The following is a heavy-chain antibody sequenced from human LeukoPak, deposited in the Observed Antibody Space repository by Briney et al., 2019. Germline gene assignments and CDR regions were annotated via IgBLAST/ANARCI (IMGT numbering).Heavy chain of an antibody. D-gene: IGHD3-22*01. CDR3: ARATPYYDSSGYYSPMDV. V-gene: IGHV4-38-2*02. CDR1: GYSISSGYY. Sequence: SETLSLTCTVSGYSISSGYYWSWIRQPPVKGLEWIGEINHSGSTNYNPSLKSRVTISVDTSKNQFSLKLSSVTAADTAVYYCARATPYYDSSGYYSPMDVWGKGTTVTVSS. CDR2: INHSGST. J-gene: IGHJ6*03.